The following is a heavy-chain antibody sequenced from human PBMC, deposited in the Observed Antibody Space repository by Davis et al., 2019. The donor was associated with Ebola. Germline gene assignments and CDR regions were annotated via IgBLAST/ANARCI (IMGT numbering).Heavy chain of an antibody. CDR3: ARERGFMVRGVIIN. J-gene: IGHJ4*02. D-gene: IGHD3-10*01. CDR1: GGSFSGYY. Sequence: GSLRLSCAVYGGSFSGYYWSWIRQPPGKGLEWIGEINHSGSTNYNPSLKSRVTISVDTSKNQFSLKLSSVTAADTAVYYCARERGFMVRGVIINWGQGTLVTVSS. V-gene: IGHV4-34*01. CDR2: INHSGST.